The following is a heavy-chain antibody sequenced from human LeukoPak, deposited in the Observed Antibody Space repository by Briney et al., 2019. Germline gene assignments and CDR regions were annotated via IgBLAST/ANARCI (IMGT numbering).Heavy chain of an antibody. CDR1: GFTFSSYA. CDR2: ISGSGGST. J-gene: IGHJ4*02. D-gene: IGHD1-26*01. V-gene: IGHV3-23*01. CDR3: AKSIVGAPRAY. Sequence: GGSLRLSCAASGFTFSSYAMSWFRQAPGKGLEWVSAISGSGGSTYYADSVKGRFTISRDNSKNTLYLQMNSLRAEDTAVYYCAKSIVGAPRAYWSQGTLVTVSS.